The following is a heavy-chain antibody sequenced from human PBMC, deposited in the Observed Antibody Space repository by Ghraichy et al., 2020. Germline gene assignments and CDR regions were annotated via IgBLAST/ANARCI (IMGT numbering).Heavy chain of an antibody. CDR1: GFTFSSHE. CDR2: ISSSGGTV. D-gene: IGHD3-16*01. V-gene: IGHV3-48*03. J-gene: IGHJ4*02. CDR3: AAVTGGRAWLQEFVY. Sequence: LSLTCEGSGFTFSSHEMNWVRQAPGKGLEWVSYISSSGGTVYYADSVRGRFAISRDNAKNSLHLQMNSLRVEDTAVYYCAAVTGGRAWLQEFVYWGQGALVAVSS.